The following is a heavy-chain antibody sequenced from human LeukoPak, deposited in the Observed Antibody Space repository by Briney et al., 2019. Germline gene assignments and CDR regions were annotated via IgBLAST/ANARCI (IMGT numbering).Heavy chain of an antibody. V-gene: IGHV1-8*01. D-gene: IGHD2-15*01. Sequence: ASVKVSCKASGYTFTSYDINWVRQGTGQGLEWMGWMNPNSGNTGYAQKFQGRVTMTRNTSISTAYMELSSLRSEDTAVYYCARGVSSHETYYYYYYMDVWGKGTTVTVSS. J-gene: IGHJ6*03. CDR1: GYTFTSYD. CDR2: MNPNSGNT. CDR3: ARGVSSHETYYYYYYMDV.